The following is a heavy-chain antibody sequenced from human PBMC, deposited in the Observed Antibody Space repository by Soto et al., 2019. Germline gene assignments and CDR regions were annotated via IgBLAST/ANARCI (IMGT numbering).Heavy chain of an antibody. CDR3: ARDRGITTFGVYSMYYYGMDV. D-gene: IGHD3-3*01. Sequence: GASVKVSCKTSGYTFTRYGISWVRQAPGQGLEWMGWISGYDGRTNFAQKVQDRVTMTTDTSTSTVYMDLRSLRSDDTAVYYCARDRGITTFGVYSMYYYGMDVWGQGTTVTVSS. J-gene: IGHJ6*02. CDR2: ISGYDGRT. CDR1: GYTFTRYG. V-gene: IGHV1-18*01.